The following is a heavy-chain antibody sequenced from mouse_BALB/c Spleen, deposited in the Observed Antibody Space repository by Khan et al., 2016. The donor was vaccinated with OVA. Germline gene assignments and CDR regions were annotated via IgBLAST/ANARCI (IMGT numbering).Heavy chain of an antibody. J-gene: IGHJ2*01. D-gene: IGHD1-1*01. CDR3: SRSVTITTVVATDFAY. CDR2: ISYSGRT. Sequence: EVQLQESGPGLVKPSQSLSLTCTVTGYSITSDYAWNWLRQFPGNKLEWMGYISYSGRTSYNPSRKSRISITRDTSKNQFFLQLNSVTTEDTATYYCSRSVTITTVVATDFAYWGQGTTLTVSS. CDR1: GYSITSDYA. V-gene: IGHV3-2*02.